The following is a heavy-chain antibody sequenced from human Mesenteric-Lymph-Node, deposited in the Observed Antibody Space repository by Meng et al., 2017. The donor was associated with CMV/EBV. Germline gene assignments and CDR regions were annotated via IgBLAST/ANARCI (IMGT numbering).Heavy chain of an antibody. CDR1: GFTFSDYY. D-gene: IGHD3-3*01. CDR3: ARAGVRFLEWLFNYFDY. CDR2: ISSSGSTI. J-gene: IGHJ4*02. V-gene: IGHV3-11*01. Sequence: GGSLKISCAASGFTFSDYYMSWIRQAPGKGLEWVSYISSSGSTIYYADSVKGRFTISRDNAKNSLYLQMNSLRAEDTAVYYCARAGVRFLEWLFNYFDYWGQGTLVTVSS.